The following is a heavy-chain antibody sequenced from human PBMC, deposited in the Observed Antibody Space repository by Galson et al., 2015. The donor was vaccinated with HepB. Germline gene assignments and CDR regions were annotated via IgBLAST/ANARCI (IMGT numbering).Heavy chain of an antibody. CDR3: AKDFSYSSGWFQGFDP. J-gene: IGHJ5*02. CDR1: GFTFSSYG. D-gene: IGHD6-19*01. V-gene: IGHV3-30*18. CDR2: ISYDGSNK. Sequence: SLRLSCAASGFTFSSYGMHWVRQAPGKGLEWVAVISYDGSNKYYGDSVKGRFTISRDNSKNTLYLQMNSLRAEDTAVYYCAKDFSYSSGWFQGFDPWGQGTLVTASS.